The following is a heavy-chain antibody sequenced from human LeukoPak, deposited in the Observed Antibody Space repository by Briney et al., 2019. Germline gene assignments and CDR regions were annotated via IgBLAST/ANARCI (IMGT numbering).Heavy chain of an antibody. CDR1: GFTFSSYS. D-gene: IGHD6-13*01. V-gene: IGHV3-21*04. J-gene: IGHJ4*02. Sequence: PGGSLRLSCAASGFTFSSYSMNWVRQAPGKGLEWVSSISSSSSYIYYADSVKGRFTISRDNAKNSLYLQMNSLRAEDTALYHCARVILGSSGFDYWGQGTLVTVSS. CDR2: ISSSSSYI. CDR3: ARVILGSSGFDY.